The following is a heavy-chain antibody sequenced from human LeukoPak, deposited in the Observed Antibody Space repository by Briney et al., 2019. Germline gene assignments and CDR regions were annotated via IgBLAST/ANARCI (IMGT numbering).Heavy chain of an antibody. Sequence: SETLSLTCTVSGGSISSSDWWSWVRQPPGKGLEWIGQIYHSGSTNYNPSLKSRVTISVDKSKNQISLKLSSVTAADTAVYYCARDFVGVGSISKGLFDYWGQGTLVTVSS. J-gene: IGHJ4*02. CDR2: IYHSGST. CDR3: ARDFVGVGSISKGLFDY. CDR1: GGSISSSDW. V-gene: IGHV4-4*02. D-gene: IGHD3-16*01.